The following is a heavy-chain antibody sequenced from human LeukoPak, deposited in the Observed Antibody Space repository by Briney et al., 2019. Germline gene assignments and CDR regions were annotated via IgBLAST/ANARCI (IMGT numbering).Heavy chain of an antibody. CDR2: IYHSGRT. J-gene: IGHJ6*02. Sequence: SETLPLPRTVSCVPISSYYWSWIRQPPGKGLEGIGYIYHSGRTHYNPSLKCRVTISVDTSKNQFSLRMSSVTAADTAVYYCARDVGYCSSTSWYSLGLNYYGMDVWGQGTTVTVSS. CDR3: ARDVGYCSSTSWYSLGLNYYGMDV. V-gene: IGHV4-59*01. D-gene: IGHD2-2*01. CDR1: CVPISSYY.